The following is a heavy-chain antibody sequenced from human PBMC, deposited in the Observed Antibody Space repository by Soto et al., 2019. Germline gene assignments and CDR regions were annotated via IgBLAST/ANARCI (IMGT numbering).Heavy chain of an antibody. CDR3: ASMGYHYGSGSYPLDY. CDR1: GGSISSYY. CDR2: IYNSGST. D-gene: IGHD3-10*01. J-gene: IGHJ4*02. V-gene: IGHV4-59*08. Sequence: QVQLQESGPGLVKPSETLSLTCTVSGGSISSYYWTWIRQPPGKGLEWIGFIYNSGSTHYNPSLRSRVTRSVDTSKNQCCLELRSVTAADTAVYYCASMGYHYGSGSYPLDYWGQGTLVTVSS.